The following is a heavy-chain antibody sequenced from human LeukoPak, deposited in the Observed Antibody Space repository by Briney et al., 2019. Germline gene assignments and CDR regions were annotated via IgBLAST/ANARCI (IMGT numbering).Heavy chain of an antibody. Sequence: SETLSLTCTVSGGSISSSSYYWGWIRQPPGKGLEWIGSIYYSGSTYYNPSLKSRVTISVDTSKNQFSLKLSSVTAADTAVYYCSSAAAPIKNWFDPWGQGTLVTVSS. D-gene: IGHD6-13*01. V-gene: IGHV4-39*07. J-gene: IGHJ5*02. CDR2: IYYSGST. CDR1: GGSISSSSYY. CDR3: SSAAAPIKNWFDP.